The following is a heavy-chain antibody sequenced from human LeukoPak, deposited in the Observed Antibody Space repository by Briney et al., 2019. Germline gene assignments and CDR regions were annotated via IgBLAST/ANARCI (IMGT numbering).Heavy chain of an antibody. J-gene: IGHJ4*02. V-gene: IGHV3-11*01. CDR1: GFTFSDYY. Sequence: TGGSLRLSCAASGFTFSDYYMTWIRQAPGKGLECLSYISGSGTSIYYADSVNGRFNISRDNAKNSLYLQMNSLRGDDMGVYYCARRQRHCSGGTCYLSNFFDYWGQGTLVTVSS. CDR2: ISGSGTSI. CDR3: ARRQRHCSGGTCYLSNFFDY. D-gene: IGHD2-15*01.